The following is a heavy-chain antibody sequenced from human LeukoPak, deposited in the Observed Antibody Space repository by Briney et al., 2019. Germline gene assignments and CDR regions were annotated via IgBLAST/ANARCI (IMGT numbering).Heavy chain of an antibody. D-gene: IGHD4-11*01. CDR3: ARDGGTTSNPSHDTFAI. Sequence: SSETLSLTCTVSGGSISSGANYWSWIRQPPGRGLEGIGYISHSESAYYSPSLESRITISVDRSKNQFSLKLKSVTAADTAIYYCARDGGTTSNPSHDTFAIWGQGTMVAVSS. V-gene: IGHV4-30-2*01. CDR2: ISHSESA. J-gene: IGHJ3*02. CDR1: GGSISSGANY.